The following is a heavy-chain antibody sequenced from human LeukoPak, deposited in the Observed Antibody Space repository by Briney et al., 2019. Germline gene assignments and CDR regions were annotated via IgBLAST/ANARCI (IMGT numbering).Heavy chain of an antibody. CDR2: ISSSSSYI. Sequence: GGSLRLSCAASGVTFSSYSMNWVRQAPGKGLEWVSSISSSSSYIYYADSVKGRFTISRDNAKNSLYLQMNSLRAEDTAVYYCARELRGGFDYWGQGTLVTVSS. D-gene: IGHD3-10*01. V-gene: IGHV3-21*01. J-gene: IGHJ4*02. CDR1: GVTFSSYS. CDR3: ARELRGGFDY.